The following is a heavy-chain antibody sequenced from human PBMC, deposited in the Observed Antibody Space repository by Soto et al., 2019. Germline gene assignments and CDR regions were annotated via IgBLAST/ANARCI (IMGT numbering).Heavy chain of an antibody. Sequence: SETLSLTCAVSGGSISSSGYYWSWIRQHPGKGLEWIGYIYYSGSTYYNPSLKSRVTISVDTSKNQFSLKLSSVTAADTAVYYCARITRSGYYYDFWGQGTLVTVSS. J-gene: IGHJ4*02. CDR2: IYYSGST. V-gene: IGHV4-31*11. CDR1: GGSISSSGYY. D-gene: IGHD3-22*01. CDR3: ARITRSGYYYDF.